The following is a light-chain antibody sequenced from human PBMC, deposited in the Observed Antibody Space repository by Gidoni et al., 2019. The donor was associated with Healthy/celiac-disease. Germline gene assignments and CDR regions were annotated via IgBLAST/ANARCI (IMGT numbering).Light chain of an antibody. CDR1: QSVSSY. J-gene: IGKJ4*01. CDR3: QQRSNWPPT. CDR2: DAT. Sequence: EIVLTQYPATLSLSPGERATLSCRASQSVSSYLAWYQQKPGQAPRLLIYDATNRATGIPARLSGSGSGTDFTLTISSLEPEDFAVYYCQQRSNWPPTFXGXTKVXIK. V-gene: IGKV3-11*01.